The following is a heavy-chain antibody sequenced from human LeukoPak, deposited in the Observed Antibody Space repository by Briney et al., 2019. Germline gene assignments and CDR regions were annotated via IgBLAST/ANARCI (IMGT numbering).Heavy chain of an antibody. D-gene: IGHD6-13*01. V-gene: IGHV1-69*05. J-gene: IGHJ4*02. CDR1: GGTFSSYA. CDR2: IIPIFGTA. Sequence: SVKVSCKASGGTFSSYAISWVRQAPGQGLEWMGGIIPIFGTANYAQKFQGRVTITTDESTSAAYMELSSLRSEDTAVYYCARDREAGSSWTFDYWGQGTLVTVSS. CDR3: ARDREAGSSWTFDY.